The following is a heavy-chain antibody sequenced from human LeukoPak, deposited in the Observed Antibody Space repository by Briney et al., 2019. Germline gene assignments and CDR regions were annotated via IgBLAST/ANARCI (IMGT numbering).Heavy chain of an antibody. Sequence: PSETLSLTCTVSGYSISSGYYWSWIRQPPGKGLEWIGEINHSGSTNYNPSLKSRVTISVDTSKNQFSLKLSSVTAADTAVYYCARQVAAAINYYFDYWGQGTLVTVSS. J-gene: IGHJ4*02. V-gene: IGHV4-38-2*02. CDR2: INHSGST. D-gene: IGHD6-13*01. CDR1: GYSISSGYY. CDR3: ARQVAAAINYYFDY.